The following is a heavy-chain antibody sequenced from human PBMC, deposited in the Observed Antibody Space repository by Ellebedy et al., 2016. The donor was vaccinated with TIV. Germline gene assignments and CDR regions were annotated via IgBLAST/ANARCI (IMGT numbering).Heavy chain of an antibody. CDR1: GFTFSSYD. D-gene: IGHD7-27*01. Sequence: GGSLRLXCAASGFTFSSYDMHWVRQATGKGLEWVSAIVTAGDTYYPGSVKGRFTISRENAKNSVSLQMNSLRVEDTAVYYCAGDINWGYMDVWGKGTTVTVSS. V-gene: IGHV3-13*04. CDR2: IVTAGDT. CDR3: AGDINWGYMDV. J-gene: IGHJ6*03.